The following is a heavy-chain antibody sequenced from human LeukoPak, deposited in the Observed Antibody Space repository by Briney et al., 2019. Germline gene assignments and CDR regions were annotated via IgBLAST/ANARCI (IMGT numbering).Heavy chain of an antibody. CDR2: MNPNSGNT. J-gene: IGHJ6*03. CDR1: GYTFTSYD. CDR3: ARGEMSRQLVEGGGYYYYCYMDV. D-gene: IGHD6-6*01. Sequence: EASVEVSCKASGYTFTSYDINWVRQATGQGLEGMGWMNPNSGNTGYAQKFQGRVTITRSTSISTAYMELGSLRSEDTAVYYCARGEMSRQLVEGGGYYYYCYMDVWGKATTVTVSS. V-gene: IGHV1-8*03.